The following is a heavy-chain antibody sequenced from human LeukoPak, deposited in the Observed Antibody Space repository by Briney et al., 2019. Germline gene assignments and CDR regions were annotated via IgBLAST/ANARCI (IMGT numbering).Heavy chain of an antibody. CDR3: ARGNPIVVVPAAMFAGHAGWFDP. J-gene: IGHJ5*02. Sequence: SETLSLTCAVYGGSFSGYYWSWIRQPPGKGLEWIGEINHSGSTNYNPSLKSRVTISVDTFKNQFSLKLSSVTAADTAVYYCARGNPIVVVPAAMFAGHAGWFDPWGQGTLVTVSS. CDR1: GGSFSGYY. D-gene: IGHD2-2*01. V-gene: IGHV4-34*01. CDR2: INHSGST.